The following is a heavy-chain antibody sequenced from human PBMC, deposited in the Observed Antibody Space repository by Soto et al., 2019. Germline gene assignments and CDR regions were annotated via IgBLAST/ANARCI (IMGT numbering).Heavy chain of an antibody. V-gene: IGHV3-23*01. CDR3: AAVPGGPQVAARHYYYMDV. J-gene: IGHJ6*03. D-gene: IGHD6-6*01. CDR1: GFTFSSYA. CDR2: ISGSGGST. Sequence: PGGSLRLSCAASGFTFSSYAMSWVRQAPGKGLEWVSAISGSGGSTYYADSVKGRFTISRDNSKNTLYLQMNSLRAEDTAVYYCAAVPGGPQVAARHYYYMDVWGKGTTVTVSS.